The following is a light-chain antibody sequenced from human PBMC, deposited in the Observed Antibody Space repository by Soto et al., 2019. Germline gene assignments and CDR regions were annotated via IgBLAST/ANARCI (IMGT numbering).Light chain of an antibody. CDR3: HQHYDLPT. V-gene: IGKV4-1*01. CDR2: WSS. J-gene: IGKJ5*01. CDR1: KTVLSSSNNRNY. Sequence: DIVMTQSQDSLAVSLGERATIKCKSSKTVLSSSNNRNYLVWYQQKSGQPTKLLIYWSSTRASGVPDRFTGSGSGTDFTLTISNIQAEDVGIYYCHQHYDLPTFGQGTRLEL.